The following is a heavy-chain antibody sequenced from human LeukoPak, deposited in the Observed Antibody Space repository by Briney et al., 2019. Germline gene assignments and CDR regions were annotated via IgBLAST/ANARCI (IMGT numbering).Heavy chain of an antibody. Sequence: GGSLRLSCAASGFTFSSYWMSWIRQAPGKGLEWVSYISHTGTTMYYADSVKGRFTISRDNAKNSLYLQMNSLRAEDTAVYYCARDSPTYYDFWSGHPPAFDIWGQGTMVTVSS. CDR1: GFTFSSYW. CDR2: ISHTGTTM. V-gene: IGHV3-48*04. D-gene: IGHD3-3*01. J-gene: IGHJ3*02. CDR3: ARDSPTYYDFWSGHPPAFDI.